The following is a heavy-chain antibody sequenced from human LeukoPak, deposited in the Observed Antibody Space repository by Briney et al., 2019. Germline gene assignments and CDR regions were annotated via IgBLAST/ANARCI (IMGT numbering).Heavy chain of an antibody. CDR2: INQSGST. J-gene: IGHJ6*03. V-gene: IGHV4-34*01. CDR1: GGSFIAYY. Sequence: SETLSLTCTVYGGSFIAYYWSWIRQPPGKGLEWIGEINQSGSTNYNPSLKSRVTISVDTSKNQFSLKLSSVTAADTAVYYCARVRLPAAHYYYYYYMDVWGKGTTVTVSS. D-gene: IGHD2-2*01. CDR3: ARVRLPAAHYYYYYYMDV.